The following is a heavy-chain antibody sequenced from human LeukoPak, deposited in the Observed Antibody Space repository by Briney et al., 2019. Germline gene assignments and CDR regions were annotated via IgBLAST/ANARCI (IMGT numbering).Heavy chain of an antibody. CDR3: AREKPELDY. V-gene: IGHV3-48*03. CDR2: ISSSGSTI. J-gene: IGHJ4*02. CDR1: GFTFSSYE. Sequence: PGGSLRLSCAASGFTFSSYEMNWVRQAPGKGLEWVSYISSSGSTIYYADSVKGRFTISRVNAKNSLYLQMKSLRVEDTAVYYCAREKPELDYWGQGTLVTVSS.